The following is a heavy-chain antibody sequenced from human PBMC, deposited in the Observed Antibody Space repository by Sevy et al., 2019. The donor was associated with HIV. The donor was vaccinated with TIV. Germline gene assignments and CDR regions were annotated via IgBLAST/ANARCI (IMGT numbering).Heavy chain of an antibody. V-gene: IGHV1-24*01. CDR3: AITKDYYDSSGYPFDY. Sequence: ASVKVSCKVSGYTLSQLSMHWVRQAPGKGLEWVGTFDPEDGRTIYTQKFQGRVTMTEDTSTDTAYMELNSLNSEDTAVYYCAITKDYYDSSGYPFDYWGLGTQVTVSS. CDR1: GYTLSQLS. J-gene: IGHJ4*02. CDR2: FDPEDGRT. D-gene: IGHD3-22*01.